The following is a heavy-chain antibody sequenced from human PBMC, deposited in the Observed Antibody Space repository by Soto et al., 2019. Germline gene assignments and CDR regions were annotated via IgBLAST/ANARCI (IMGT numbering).Heavy chain of an antibody. CDR2: IYYSGNT. CDR3: ARSPVVVVPAANYGLDV. V-gene: IGHV4-31*03. Sequence: QVQLQESGPGLVKPSQTLSLTCSVSGVSVSSDIYYWSWIRHHPGKGLEWIGYIYYSGNTYYNPSLGGRVTISLDTSKNHFSLRLRSVTPADTAVYYCARSPVVVVPAANYGLDVWGQGTTVTVSS. D-gene: IGHD2-2*01. CDR1: GVSVSSDIYY. J-gene: IGHJ6*02.